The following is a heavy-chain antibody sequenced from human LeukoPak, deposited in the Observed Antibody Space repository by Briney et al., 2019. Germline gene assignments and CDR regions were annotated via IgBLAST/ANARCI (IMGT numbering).Heavy chain of an antibody. V-gene: IGHV3-23*01. Sequence: PGGSLRLSCAASGFTFSSYAMSWLRKAPGKGREWVSGISGSGDNTYYADSVKGRFTSSRDNSKDTLYLQMNSLRADDTAVYYCAKGGLVHRFDPWGQGTLVTVSS. CDR3: AKGGLVHRFDP. CDR2: ISGSGDNT. J-gene: IGHJ5*02. CDR1: GFTFSSYA.